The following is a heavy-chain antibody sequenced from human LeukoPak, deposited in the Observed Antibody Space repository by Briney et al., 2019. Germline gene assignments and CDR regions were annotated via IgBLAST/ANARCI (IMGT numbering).Heavy chain of an antibody. CDR3: ASQVTIFGGGKYFDY. Sequence: PGGSLRLSCAASGFTFSSYEMNWVRQAPGKGLEWVSYISSSGSTIYYADSVKGRFTISRDNAKNSLYLQMNSLRAEDTAVYYCASQVTIFGGGKYFDYWGQGTLVTVSS. D-gene: IGHD3-3*01. J-gene: IGHJ4*02. V-gene: IGHV3-48*03. CDR1: GFTFSSYE. CDR2: ISSSGSTI.